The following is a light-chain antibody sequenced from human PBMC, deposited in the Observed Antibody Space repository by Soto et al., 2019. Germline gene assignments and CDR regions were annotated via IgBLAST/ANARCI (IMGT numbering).Light chain of an antibody. CDR1: SSDVGGYNY. CDR2: DVS. J-gene: IGLJ1*01. CDR3: CSYAGSFIFV. Sequence: QSVLTQPASVSGSPGQSITISCTGTSSDVGGYNYVSWYQQHPGKAPKLMIYDVSKRPSGIPDRFFGSKFGNTASLTISGLQAEDEADYYCCSYAGSFIFVFGTGTKVTVL. V-gene: IGLV2-11*01.